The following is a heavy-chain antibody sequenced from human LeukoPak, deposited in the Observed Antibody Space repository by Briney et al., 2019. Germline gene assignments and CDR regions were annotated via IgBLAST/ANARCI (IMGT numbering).Heavy chain of an antibody. D-gene: IGHD6-6*01. CDR3: ATSDSSSGAFDI. V-gene: IGHV1-2*02. CDR1: GYTFTGYY. Sequence: ASVKVSCKASGYTFTGYYMHWVRQAPGQGLEWMGWINPNSGGTNYAQKFQGRVTMTRDTSISTAYMELSRLRSDDTAVYYCATSDSSSGAFDIWAKGQWSPSLQ. J-gene: IGHJ3*02. CDR2: INPNSGGT.